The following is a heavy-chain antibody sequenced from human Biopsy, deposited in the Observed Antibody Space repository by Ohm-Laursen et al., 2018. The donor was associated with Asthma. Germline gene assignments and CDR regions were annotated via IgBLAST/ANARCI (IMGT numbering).Heavy chain of an antibody. D-gene: IGHD3-9*01. CDR3: ARTYYDFLTGQVKDVFGV. J-gene: IGHJ3*01. CDR1: GYNFISFA. CDR2: VNTGNGDT. V-gene: IGHV1-3*04. Sequence: GSSAKVSCKTSGYNFISFAIHWVRQAPGQRLEWMGWVNTGNGDTKYSQKFQGRVTITRDISASTAYMELRSPRSEDTATYYCARTYYDFLTGQVKDVFGVWGQGTMVTVSS.